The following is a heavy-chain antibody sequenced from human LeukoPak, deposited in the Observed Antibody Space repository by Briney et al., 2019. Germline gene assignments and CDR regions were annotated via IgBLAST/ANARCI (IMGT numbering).Heavy chain of an antibody. Sequence: SETLSLTCAVYGGSFSGFYWSWIRQPPGKGLEWIWAIHHSGSTNCNPSLKSRVTISVDTSKNQFSLKLSAVTAADTAVYYCARMREIAATGISGGDYWGQGTLVTVSS. V-gene: IGHV4-34*01. D-gene: IGHD6-13*01. CDR2: IHHSGST. CDR3: ARMREIAATGISGGDY. CDR1: GGSFSGFY. J-gene: IGHJ4*02.